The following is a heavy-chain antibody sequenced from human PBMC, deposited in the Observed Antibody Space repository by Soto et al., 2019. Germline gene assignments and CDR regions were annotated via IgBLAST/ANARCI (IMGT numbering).Heavy chain of an antibody. D-gene: IGHD6-13*01. CDR1: GGTFNIYT. Sequence: QFQLVQSGAEVTKPGSSVKGSCKASGGTFNIYTIIWVRQAPGQGLEWMGRIIPLLAITNYAQRFQDRVTMTADTSTSTAYMDLSSLTSVDTAVYYCALGSWSAETFDIWGQGTLVTVSS. CDR3: ALGSWSAETFDI. CDR2: IIPLLAIT. V-gene: IGHV1-69*02. J-gene: IGHJ3*02.